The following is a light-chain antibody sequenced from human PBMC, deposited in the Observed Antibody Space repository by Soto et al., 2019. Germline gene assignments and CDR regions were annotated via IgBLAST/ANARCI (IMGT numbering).Light chain of an antibody. J-gene: IGKJ4*02. Sequence: EIVVTQSPATLSLSPGERATLSCRTRQSVGSYLAWYQKKPGKAPRLLIYDASNRATGIPARFSGSGSGRDFTLTISSREPDDFAVYYCQQRSPWPPLSFGGGTQVELK. V-gene: IGKV3-11*02. CDR3: QQRSPWPPLS. CDR1: QSVGSY. CDR2: DAS.